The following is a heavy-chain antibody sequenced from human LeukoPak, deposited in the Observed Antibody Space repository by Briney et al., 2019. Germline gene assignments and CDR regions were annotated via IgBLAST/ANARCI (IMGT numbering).Heavy chain of an antibody. CDR3: ARDSYYDSSGYYSDAFDI. J-gene: IGHJ3*02. Sequence: PGGSLGLSCAASGFTFSSYWMSWVRQAPGKGLEWVANIKQDGSEKYYVDSVKGRFTISRDNAKNSLYLQMNSLRAEDTAVYYCARDSYYDSSGYYSDAFDIWDQGTMVTVSS. D-gene: IGHD3-22*01. CDR1: GFTFSSYW. V-gene: IGHV3-7*01. CDR2: IKQDGSEK.